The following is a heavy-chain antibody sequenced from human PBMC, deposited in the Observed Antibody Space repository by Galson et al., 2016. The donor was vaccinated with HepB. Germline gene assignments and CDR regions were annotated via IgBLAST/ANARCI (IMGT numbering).Heavy chain of an antibody. J-gene: IGHJ6*02. D-gene: IGHD3-10*01. CDR3: ARRGPTYYYGMDV. V-gene: IGHV4-39*01. CDR2: VYYSGST. Sequence: GWLRQPPGKGLEWIGSVYYSGSTYYNPSLKSRVTISVDTSKNQFSLKLSSVTAADTAVYYCARRGPTYYYGMDVWGQGTTVTVSS.